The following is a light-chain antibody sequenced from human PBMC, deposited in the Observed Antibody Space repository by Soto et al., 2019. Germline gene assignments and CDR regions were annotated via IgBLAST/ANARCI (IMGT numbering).Light chain of an antibody. J-gene: IGLJ1*01. CDR3: LVSYSGAYV. Sequence: QAVVTQEPSLTVSPGGTVTLTCGSSTGAVTSDHYPYWFQQKPGQAPRTLMYDTSNKLSWTPARFSGSLLVVKAALTLSGAKSEDEAEYYCLVSYSGAYVFGTGTKLTVL. CDR2: DTS. CDR1: TGAVTSDHY. V-gene: IGLV7-46*01.